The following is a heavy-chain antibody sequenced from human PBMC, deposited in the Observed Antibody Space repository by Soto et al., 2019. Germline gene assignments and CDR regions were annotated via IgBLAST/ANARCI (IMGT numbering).Heavy chain of an antibody. CDR3: ARHPENHCTNGVCSWFDP. J-gene: IGHJ5*02. D-gene: IGHD2-8*01. CDR1: GYSFTSYW. Sequence: GESLKISCKGSGYSFTSYWIGWVRQMPGKGLEWMGIIYPGDSDTRYSPSFQGQVTISADKSISTAYLQWSSLKASDTAMYYCARHPENHCTNGVCSWFDPWGQGTLVTVSS. V-gene: IGHV5-51*01. CDR2: IYPGDSDT.